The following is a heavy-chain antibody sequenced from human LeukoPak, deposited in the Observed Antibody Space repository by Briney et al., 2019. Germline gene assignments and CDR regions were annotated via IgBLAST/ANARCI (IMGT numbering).Heavy chain of an antibody. CDR2: IYHSGST. J-gene: IGHJ5*02. Sequence: PSETLSLTCAVSGGSISSGGHSWSWIRQPPGKGLEWIGYIYHSGSTYYNPSLKSRVTISVDRSKNQFSLKLSSVTAADTAVYYCARGMYDFWSGSKATWFDPWGQGTLVTVSS. CDR1: GGSISSGGHS. D-gene: IGHD3-3*01. V-gene: IGHV4-30-2*01. CDR3: ARGMYDFWSGSKATWFDP.